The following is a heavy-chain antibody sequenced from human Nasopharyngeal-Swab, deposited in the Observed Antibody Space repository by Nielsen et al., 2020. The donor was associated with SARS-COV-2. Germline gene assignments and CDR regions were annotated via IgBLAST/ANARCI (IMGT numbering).Heavy chain of an antibody. CDR2: ISYDGSNK. V-gene: IGHV3-30-3*01. Sequence: VREAPGKGPEWVAVISYDGSNKYYADSVKGRFTISRGNSKNTLYLQMNSLRAEDTAVYYCARVRKDCSSTSCYTSDYWGQGTLVTVSS. J-gene: IGHJ4*02. CDR3: ARVRKDCSSTSCYTSDY. D-gene: IGHD2-2*02.